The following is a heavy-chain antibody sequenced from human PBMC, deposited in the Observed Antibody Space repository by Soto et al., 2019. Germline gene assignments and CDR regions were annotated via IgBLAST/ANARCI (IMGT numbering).Heavy chain of an antibody. Sequence: GASVKVSCKASGFTFTSSAMQWVRQARGQRLEWIGWIVVGSGNTNYAQKFQERVTITRDMSTSTAYMELSSLRSEDTAVYYCAASNDSSGYLFHYWGQGTLVTVSS. V-gene: IGHV1-58*02. CDR3: AASNDSSGYLFHY. J-gene: IGHJ4*02. CDR2: IVVGSGNT. D-gene: IGHD3-22*01. CDR1: GFTFTSSA.